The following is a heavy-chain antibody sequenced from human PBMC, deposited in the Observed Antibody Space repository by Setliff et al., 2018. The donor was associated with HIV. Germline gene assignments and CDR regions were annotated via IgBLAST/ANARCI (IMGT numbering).Heavy chain of an antibody. D-gene: IGHD2-15*01. J-gene: IGHJ4*02. CDR3: ARGYCSGGSCSSLYDY. CDR2: INAGNGNT. V-gene: IGHV1-3*01. Sequence: ASVKVSCKASGYTFTSYAMHWVRQAPGQRLEWMGWINAGNGNTKYSQKFQGRVTITRDTSASTAYMELSGLRSEDTAVYYCARGYCSGGSCSSLYDYWGQGTLVTVSS. CDR1: GYTFTSYA.